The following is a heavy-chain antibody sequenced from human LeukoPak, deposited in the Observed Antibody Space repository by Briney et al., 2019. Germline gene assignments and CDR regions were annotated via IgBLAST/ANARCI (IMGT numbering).Heavy chain of an antibody. CDR3: ARGRPGYCSGGSCS. D-gene: IGHD2-15*01. V-gene: IGHV4-34*01. Sequence: SETLSLTCAVYGGSFSGYYWSWIRQPPGKGLEWIGEINHSGSTNYNPSLKSRVTISVDTSKNQFSLKLSSVTAADTAVYYCARGRPGYCSGGSCSWGQGTLVTVSS. CDR1: GGSFSGYY. CDR2: INHSGST. J-gene: IGHJ5*02.